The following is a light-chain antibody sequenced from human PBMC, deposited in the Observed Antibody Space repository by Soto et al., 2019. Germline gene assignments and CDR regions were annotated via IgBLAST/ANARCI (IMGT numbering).Light chain of an antibody. V-gene: IGLV1-44*01. CDR2: GNN. CDR3: AVWDDSLNGVV. CDR1: SSNIGSNI. J-gene: IGLJ2*01. Sequence: QSVLTQPPSASGTPGQRVTISCSGSSSNIGSNIVNWYQQLPGTAPKVLIYGNNQRPSGVPDRFSGSKSGTSASLAISGLQSEDEADYHCAVWDDSLNGVVFGGGTKVPVL.